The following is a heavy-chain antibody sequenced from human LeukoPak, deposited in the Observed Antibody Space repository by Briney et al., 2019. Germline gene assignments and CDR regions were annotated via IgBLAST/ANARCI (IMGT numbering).Heavy chain of an antibody. CDR2: ISYDGSNK. V-gene: IGHV3-30-3*01. D-gene: IGHD2-21*01. J-gene: IGHJ3*02. Sequence: PGGSLRLSCAASGFTFSSYAMSWVRQAPGKGLEWVAVISYDGSNKYYADSVKGRFTISRDNSKNTLYLQMNSLRAEDTAVYYCARGGWLLRNDAFDIWGQGTMVTVSS. CDR1: GFTFSSYA. CDR3: ARGGWLLRNDAFDI.